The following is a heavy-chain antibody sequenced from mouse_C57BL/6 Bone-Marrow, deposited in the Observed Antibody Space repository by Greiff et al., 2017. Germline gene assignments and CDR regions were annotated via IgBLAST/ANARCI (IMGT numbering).Heavy chain of an antibody. J-gene: IGHJ2*01. Sequence: EVQVVESGGGLVQPGGSLSLSCAASVFTFTDYYMSWVRQPPGTALEWLGFIRHKANGYTTEYSASVKGRFTISRDNSQSILYLQMNALRAEDSATYYCARSVANWPYFDYWGQGTTLTVSS. D-gene: IGHD1-1*02. CDR1: VFTFTDYY. CDR3: ARSVANWPYFDY. V-gene: IGHV7-3*01. CDR2: IRHKANGYTT.